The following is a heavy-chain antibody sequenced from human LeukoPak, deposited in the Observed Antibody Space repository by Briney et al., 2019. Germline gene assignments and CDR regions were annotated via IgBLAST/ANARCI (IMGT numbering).Heavy chain of an antibody. CDR3: AKDRVAVAGRHRFDP. CDR1: GFIFSSYA. CDR2: ISGSGGST. J-gene: IGHJ5*02. D-gene: IGHD6-19*01. Sequence: GGSLRLSCAASGFIFSSYAMNWVRQAPGKGLEWVSAISGSGGSTYYADSVKGRFTISRDNSKNTLYLQMNSLRAEDTAVYYCAKDRVAVAGRHRFDPWGQGTLVTVSS. V-gene: IGHV3-23*01.